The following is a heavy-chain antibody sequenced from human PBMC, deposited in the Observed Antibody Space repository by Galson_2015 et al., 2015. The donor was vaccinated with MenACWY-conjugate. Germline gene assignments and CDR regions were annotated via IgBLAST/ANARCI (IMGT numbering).Heavy chain of an antibody. CDR2: INSDRSTT. V-gene: IGHV3-74*01. Sequence: SLRLSCAASGFTFSRYWMHWVRQSPGKGLEWVSGINSDRSTTYYAASVKGRFTISRDNAKNTLYLQMNSLRAEDTAVYYCAAYCSSPSCYAYGDYWGQGTLVTVSS. CDR3: AAYCSSPSCYAYGDY. D-gene: IGHD2-2*01. J-gene: IGHJ4*02. CDR1: GFTFSRYW.